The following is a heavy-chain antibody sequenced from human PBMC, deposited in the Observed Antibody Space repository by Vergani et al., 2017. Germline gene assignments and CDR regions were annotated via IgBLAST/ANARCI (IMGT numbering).Heavy chain of an antibody. J-gene: IGHJ4*02. CDR1: GGSISSYY. Sequence: QVQLQESGPGLVKPSETLSLTCTVSGGSISSYYWSWIRQPPGQGLEWIGYIYYSWSTNYNPSLKSRVTISVDTSKNQLSLKLSSVPAADTAVYYCARGSAWIQLXLRFWGQGTLVTVSS. CDR2: IYYSWST. V-gene: IGHV4-59*12. CDR3: ARGSAWIQLXLRF. D-gene: IGHD5-18*01.